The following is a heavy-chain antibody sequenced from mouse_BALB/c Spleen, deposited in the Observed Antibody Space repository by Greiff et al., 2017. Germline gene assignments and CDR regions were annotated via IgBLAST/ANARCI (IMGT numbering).Heavy chain of an antibody. CDR3: ARGYDGYYYAMDY. J-gene: IGHJ4*01. CDR2: IWAGGST. V-gene: IGHV2-9*02. CDR1: GFSLTSYG. D-gene: IGHD2-3*01. Sequence: QVQLKESGPGLVAPSQSLSITCTVSGFSLTSYGVHWVRQPPGKGLEWLGVIWAGGSTNYNSALMSRLSISKDNSKSQVFLKMNSLQTDDTAMYYCARGYDGYYYAMDYWGQGTSVTVSS.